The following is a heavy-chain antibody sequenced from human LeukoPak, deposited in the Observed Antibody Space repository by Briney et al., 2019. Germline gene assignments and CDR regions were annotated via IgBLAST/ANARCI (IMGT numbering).Heavy chain of an antibody. Sequence: GPLRLSCAASGFPFCNYAISWVRQAPGKGPEWVSAISGSGGSTYYADSVKGRFTISRDNSKNTLYLQMNSLRAEDTAVYYCAKDKAAALYWGQGTLVTVSS. D-gene: IGHD6-13*01. CDR1: GFPFCNYA. J-gene: IGHJ4*02. CDR2: ISGSGGST. CDR3: AKDKAAALY. V-gene: IGHV3-23*01.